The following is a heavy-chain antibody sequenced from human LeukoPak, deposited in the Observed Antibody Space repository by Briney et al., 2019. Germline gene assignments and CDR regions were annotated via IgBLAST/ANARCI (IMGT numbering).Heavy chain of an antibody. CDR1: GGSISSSSYY. Sequence: SVTLSLTCTVSGGSISSSSYYWGWIRQPPGKGLEWIGDISYSGSTYYNPSLKSRVTISVDTSKNQFSLKLSSVTATDTAVYYCASGGSSSWYRWFDPWGQGTLVTVSS. CDR2: ISYSGST. D-gene: IGHD6-13*01. V-gene: IGHV4-39*01. J-gene: IGHJ5*02. CDR3: ASGGSSSWYRWFDP.